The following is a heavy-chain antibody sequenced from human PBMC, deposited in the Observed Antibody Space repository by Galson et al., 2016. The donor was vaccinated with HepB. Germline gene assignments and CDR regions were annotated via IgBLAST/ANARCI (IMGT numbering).Heavy chain of an antibody. CDR1: GDSITSSSFY. D-gene: IGHD4-17*01. V-gene: IGHV4-39*01. CDR2: LYYSGST. Sequence: SETLSLTCTVSGDSITSSSFYWGWIRQSPGKGLEWIGSLYYSGSTYYNPPLRSRVSIFGDTSKNELYLRLSSVTAADTAVYYCATNDDYGDYGDSYYFDHWGQGMSVTVSS. J-gene: IGHJ4*02. CDR3: ATNDDYGDYGDSYYFDH.